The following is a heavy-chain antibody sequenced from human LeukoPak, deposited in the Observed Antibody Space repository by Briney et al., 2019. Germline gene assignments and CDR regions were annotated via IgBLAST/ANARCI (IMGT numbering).Heavy chain of an antibody. J-gene: IGHJ4*02. V-gene: IGHV4-39*07. CDR2: IYYSGST. Sequence: SETLSLTCTVSGGSISSSSYYWGWIRQPPGKGLEWIASIYYSGSTYYNPSLKSRVTISVDTSKNQFSLKVISVTAADTALYYCARGMPAAGQNYFDYWGQGTLVTVSS. CDR1: GGSISSSSYY. D-gene: IGHD6-13*01. CDR3: ARGMPAAGQNYFDY.